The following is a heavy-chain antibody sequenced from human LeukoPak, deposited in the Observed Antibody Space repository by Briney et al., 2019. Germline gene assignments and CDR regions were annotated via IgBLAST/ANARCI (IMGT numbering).Heavy chain of an antibody. D-gene: IGHD4-17*01. CDR2: ISAYNGNT. CDR3: ARDRVGGDLTGESLY. J-gene: IGHJ4*02. Sequence: ASVKVSCKASGYPFDNFGLTWVRQAPGHGLEWMGWISAYNGNTHHAQKFRDRLTLTTDTSTSTAYLELGSLKSDDTAVYYCARDRVGGDLTGESLYWGQGTLVTVSS. V-gene: IGHV1-18*01. CDR1: GYPFDNFG.